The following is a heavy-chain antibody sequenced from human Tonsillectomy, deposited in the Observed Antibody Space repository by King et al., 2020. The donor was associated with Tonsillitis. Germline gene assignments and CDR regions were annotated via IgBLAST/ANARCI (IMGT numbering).Heavy chain of an antibody. CDR1: GYNFTTYG. D-gene: IGHD5/OR15-5a*01. Sequence: VQLVESGGEVKKPGASLKVSCKPSGYNFTTYGVSWVRQAPGQGLEWMGWILTYNGNTNYAEKFQGRVTLTTDTTTNTAYMDLRSLRSDDTAVYFCASCLRGFALWGQGT. V-gene: IGHV1-18*01. J-gene: IGHJ4*02. CDR2: ILTYNGNT. CDR3: ASCLRGFAL.